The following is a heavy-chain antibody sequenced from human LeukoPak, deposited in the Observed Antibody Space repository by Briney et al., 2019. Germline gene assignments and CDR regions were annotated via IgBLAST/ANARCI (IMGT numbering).Heavy chain of an antibody. CDR3: ARVRAYYYDSSGTR. CDR1: GGSFSGYY. V-gene: IGHV4-34*01. J-gene: IGHJ4*02. CDR2: INHSGST. Sequence: SETLSLTCAVYGGSFSGYYWSWIRQPPGKGQEWIGEINHSGSTNYNPSLKSRVTISVDTSKNQFSLKLSSVTAADTAVYYCARVRAYYYDSSGTRWGQGTLVTVSS. D-gene: IGHD3-22*01.